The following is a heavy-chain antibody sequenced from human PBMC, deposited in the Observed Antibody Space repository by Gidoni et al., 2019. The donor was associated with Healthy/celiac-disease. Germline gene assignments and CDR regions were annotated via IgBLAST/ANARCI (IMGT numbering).Heavy chain of an antibody. V-gene: IGHV1-69*01. D-gene: IGHD4-17*01. CDR1: GSTFSSYA. J-gene: IGHJ4*02. CDR2: IIPILGTA. Sequence: QVQRVQSVAEVKKPGSSVKVSCKASGSTFSSYAISWVRQAPGQGLEWMGGIIPILGTANYAQKFQGRVTITADESTSTAYMELSSLRSEDTAVYYCARGQRGTVTTHYYFDYWGQGTLVTVSS. CDR3: ARGQRGTVTTHYYFDY.